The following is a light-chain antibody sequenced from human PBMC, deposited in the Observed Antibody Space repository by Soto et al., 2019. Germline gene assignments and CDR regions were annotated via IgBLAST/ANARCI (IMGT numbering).Light chain of an antibody. Sequence: EIVLTQSPGTLSLSSVERATLSCRASQSVSNNYLAWYQQKPGQAPRLLIYGASNRATGIPDRFSGSGFGTDFTLTISRLEPEDFAVYYCQQYCSTGTFGQGTKVDIK. CDR3: QQYCSTGT. CDR1: QSVSNNY. V-gene: IGKV3-20*01. CDR2: GAS. J-gene: IGKJ1*01.